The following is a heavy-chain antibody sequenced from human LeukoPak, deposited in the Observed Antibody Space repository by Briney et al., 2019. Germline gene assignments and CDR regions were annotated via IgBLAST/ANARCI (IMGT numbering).Heavy chain of an antibody. CDR3: AATIKRDYGDTNLDY. V-gene: IGHV4-59*12. CDR2: MHNGVHT. Sequence: SETLSLTCTVPGDSISSYYWSWIRQPPGKGLEWIGYMHNGVHTNYNPSLKSRVTISGDTSKNQLSLKLTSVTAADTAVYYCAATIKRDYGDTNLDYWGQGTPVTVPS. D-gene: IGHD4/OR15-4a*01. CDR1: GDSISSYY. J-gene: IGHJ4*02.